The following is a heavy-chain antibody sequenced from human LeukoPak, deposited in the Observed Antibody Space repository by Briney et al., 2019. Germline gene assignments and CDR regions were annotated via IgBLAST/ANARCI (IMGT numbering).Heavy chain of an antibody. D-gene: IGHD3-10*01. J-gene: IGHJ4*02. V-gene: IGHV3-33*08. CDR2: IWYDGSNK. CDR1: GFTFSSYA. Sequence: GGSLRLSCAASGFTFSSYAMSWVRQAPGKGLEWVAVIWYDGSNKYYADSVKGRFTISRDNSKNTLYLQMNSLRAEDTAVYYCARDLGSTGSFDYWGQGTLVTVSS. CDR3: ARDLGSTGSFDY.